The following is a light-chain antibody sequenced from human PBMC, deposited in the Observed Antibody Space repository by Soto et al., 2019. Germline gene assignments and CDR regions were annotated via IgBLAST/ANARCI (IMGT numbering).Light chain of an antibody. CDR1: QTISTY. CDR2: AAS. CDR3: QQSHSIPYI. J-gene: IGKJ2*01. V-gene: IGKV1-39*01. Sequence: DIQMTQSPSSLYASVGDRVTITCRASQTISTYLNWYQQKPGKAPKLLIYAASSLQSGVPSRFSGSVSGTDFTLTISSLQPEDFATYFCQQSHSIPYIFGQGTKLQLK.